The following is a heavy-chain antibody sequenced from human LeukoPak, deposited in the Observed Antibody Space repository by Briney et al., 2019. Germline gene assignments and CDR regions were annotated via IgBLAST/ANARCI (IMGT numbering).Heavy chain of an antibody. CDR2: ISGSGGST. Sequence: GGSLRLSCAASRFTFSSYAMSWVRQAPGKGLEWVSAISGSGGSTYYADSVKGRFTISRDNSKNTLYLEINSLRAEDTAVYYCAKKTRDGYNPFDYLGQGTLVTVSS. CDR3: AKKTRDGYNPFDY. CDR1: RFTFSSYA. J-gene: IGHJ4*02. V-gene: IGHV3-23*01. D-gene: IGHD5-24*01.